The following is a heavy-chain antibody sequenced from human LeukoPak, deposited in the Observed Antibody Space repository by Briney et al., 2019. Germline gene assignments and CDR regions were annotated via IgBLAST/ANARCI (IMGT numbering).Heavy chain of an antibody. CDR2: IYGGGSA. D-gene: IGHD3-10*01. Sequence: GGSLRLSCAASEFTVSSNYMSWVRQAPGKGLEWVSVIYGGGSAYYADSVKGRFTISRDNSKNTLYLQMNSLRAEDTAVYYCARGGMGGIIISPGYYDYWGQGTLVTVSS. CDR1: EFTVSSNY. CDR3: ARGGMGGIIISPGYYDY. V-gene: IGHV3-66*01. J-gene: IGHJ4*02.